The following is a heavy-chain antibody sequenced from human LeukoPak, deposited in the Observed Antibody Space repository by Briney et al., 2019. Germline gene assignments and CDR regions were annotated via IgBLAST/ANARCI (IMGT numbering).Heavy chain of an antibody. CDR3: ARGAAMRGSRFDP. D-gene: IGHD5-18*01. CDR1: GGSISSYY. V-gene: IGHV4-59*01. J-gene: IGHJ5*02. Sequence: SETLSLTCTVSGGSISSYYWSWIRQPPGKGLEWIGYIYYSGSTNYNPSLKSRVTISVDTPKNQFSLKLSSVTAADTAVYYCARGAAMRGSRFDPWGQGTLVTVSS. CDR2: IYYSGST.